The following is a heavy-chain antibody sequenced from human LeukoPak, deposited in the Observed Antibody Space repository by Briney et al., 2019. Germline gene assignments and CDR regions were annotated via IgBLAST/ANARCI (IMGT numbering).Heavy chain of an antibody. CDR3: ARGSGSYYQGRDFDY. D-gene: IGHD1-26*01. CDR1: GDSISSYY. Sequence: SETLTLTCTVCGDSISSYYWSWIRQPPGKGLEWIGYIYYSGITNYNPSLKSRVPISVDRSKNQFSLKLSSVTAADTAMYYCARGSGSYYQGRDFDYWGQGTLVTVSS. CDR2: IYYSGIT. V-gene: IGHV4-59*01. J-gene: IGHJ4*02.